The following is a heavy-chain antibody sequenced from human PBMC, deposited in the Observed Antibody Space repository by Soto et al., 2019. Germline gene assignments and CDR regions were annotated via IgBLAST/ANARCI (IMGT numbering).Heavy chain of an antibody. D-gene: IGHD3-16*01. CDR1: GYIFTNYD. V-gene: IGHV1-18*01. Sequence: VQLVQSETEVKKPGASVKVSCKASGYIFTNYDITWVRQAPGQGLEWMGWVSGYNGTTKYAQNFQDRVTMTTDTSTSTVYMALRSLRSDDTAVYYCARFGSAPYYYYGVDVWGQGTTVFVSS. CDR3: ARFGSAPYYYYGVDV. J-gene: IGHJ6*02. CDR2: VSGYNGTT.